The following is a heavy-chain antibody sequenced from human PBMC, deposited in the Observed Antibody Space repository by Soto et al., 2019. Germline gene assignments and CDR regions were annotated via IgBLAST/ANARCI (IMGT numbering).Heavy chain of an antibody. J-gene: IGHJ5*02. CDR3: ARVEKAGNWFDP. Sequence: SETLSLTCTVSGGSISSSSYYWGWIRQPPGKGLEWIGSIYYSGSTYYNPSLKSRVTISVDTSKNQFSLKLSSVTAADTAVYYCARVEKAGNWFDPWGQGTLVTVSS. D-gene: IGHD3-3*01. CDR1: GGSISSSSYY. V-gene: IGHV4-39*01. CDR2: IYYSGST.